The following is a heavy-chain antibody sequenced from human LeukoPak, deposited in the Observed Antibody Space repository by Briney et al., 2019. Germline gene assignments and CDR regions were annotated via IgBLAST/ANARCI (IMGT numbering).Heavy chain of an antibody. J-gene: IGHJ6*02. CDR3: ARQGAITARRTHYYAMDV. CDR2: IYHSGST. CDR1: GGSISSGGYS. Sequence: SETLSLTCAVSGGSISSGGYSWSWIRQPPGKGLEWIGYIYHSGSTYYNPSLKSRVTVSVDTFKNQFSLKLNSVTAADTAIYYCARQGAITARRTHYYAMDVWGPGTTVTVSS. D-gene: IGHD1-20*01. V-gene: IGHV4-30-2*03.